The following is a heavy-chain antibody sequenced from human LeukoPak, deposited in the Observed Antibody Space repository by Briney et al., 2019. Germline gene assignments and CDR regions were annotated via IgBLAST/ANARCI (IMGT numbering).Heavy chain of an antibody. Sequence: GGSLRLSCAASRFTLSTYWMSWVRQAPGKGLEWVAHIKRDGSQEYYVDSVKGRFTISRDSAKNSLYLQMNSLRAEDTAVYYCARGVPYDSWSGPHYSDYWGQGTLVTVSS. J-gene: IGHJ4*02. CDR3: ARGVPYDSWSGPHYSDY. CDR2: IKRDGSQE. D-gene: IGHD3-3*01. CDR1: RFTLSTYW. V-gene: IGHV3-7*01.